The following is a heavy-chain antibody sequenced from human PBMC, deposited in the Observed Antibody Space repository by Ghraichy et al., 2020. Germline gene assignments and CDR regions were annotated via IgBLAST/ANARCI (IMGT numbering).Heavy chain of an antibody. CDR3: ARRGSWYYDSSGYYYFGY. V-gene: IGHV4-39*01. CDR1: GGSISNSSYY. D-gene: IGHD3-22*01. J-gene: IGHJ4*02. Sequence: SETLSLTCTVSGGSISNSSYYWGWIRQPPGKGLEWIGSIYYSGSTYYNPSLKSRVTISVDTSKNQFSLKLSSVTAADTAVYYCARRGSWYYDSSGYYYFGYWGQGTLVTVSS. CDR2: IYYSGST.